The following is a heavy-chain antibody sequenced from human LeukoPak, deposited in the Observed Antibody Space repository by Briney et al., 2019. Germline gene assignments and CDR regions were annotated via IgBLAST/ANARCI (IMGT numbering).Heavy chain of an antibody. CDR1: GGSFSGYY. CDR3: ARHNYGDYIVFNY. V-gene: IGHV4-34*01. Sequence: SETLSLTCAVYGGSFSGYYWSWIRQPPGKGLEWIGEINHSGSTNYNPSLKSRVTISVDTSKNQFSLKLSSVTAADTAVYYCARHNYGDYIVFNYWGQGTLVTVSS. D-gene: IGHD4-17*01. CDR2: INHSGST. J-gene: IGHJ4*02.